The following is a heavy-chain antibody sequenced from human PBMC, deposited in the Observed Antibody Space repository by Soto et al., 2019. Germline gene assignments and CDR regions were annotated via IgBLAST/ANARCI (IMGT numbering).Heavy chain of an antibody. V-gene: IGHV1-69*01. Sequence: QVQLVQSGAEVKKPGSSVKVSCKASGGTFSSYAISWVRQAPGQGLEWMGGIIPISETTNYAQKFQGRVTITADESKSTAYMELSSLRSEDTAVSYCARSQGSSTSLEIYYYYYYGMDVWGQGTTVTDSS. CDR2: IIPISETT. CDR3: ARSQGSSTSLEIYYYYYYGMDV. J-gene: IGHJ6*02. D-gene: IGHD2-2*01. CDR1: GGTFSSYA.